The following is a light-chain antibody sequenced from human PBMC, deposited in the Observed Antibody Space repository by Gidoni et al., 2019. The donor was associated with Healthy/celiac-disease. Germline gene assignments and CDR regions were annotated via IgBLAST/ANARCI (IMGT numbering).Light chain of an antibody. CDR2: GAS. V-gene: IGKV3-20*01. J-gene: IGKJ2*01. CDR3: QQYGSSPPYT. CDR1: QSVSSSY. Sequence: EIVLTQSPGTLSFSPGERATLSCRASQSVSSSYLAWYQQKPGQAPRLLSYGASSRATGIPDRFRVSGSGTDFTLTISRLEPEDFAVYYCQQYGSSPPYTFGQGTKLEIK.